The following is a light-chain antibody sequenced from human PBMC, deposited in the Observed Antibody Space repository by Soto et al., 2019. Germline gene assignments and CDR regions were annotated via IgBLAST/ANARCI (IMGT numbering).Light chain of an antibody. CDR3: QQYNNWPPYT. CDR2: GTS. CDR1: QNIGSN. Sequence: EVVMTQSPATLSESPGERVILSCGASQNIGSNLAWYQQRPGQAPRLLMYGTSTRATETPARFSGSGSATDFTLTISSLQSEDFAVYYCQQYNNWPPYTFGQGTKLEIK. V-gene: IGKV3-15*01. J-gene: IGKJ2*01.